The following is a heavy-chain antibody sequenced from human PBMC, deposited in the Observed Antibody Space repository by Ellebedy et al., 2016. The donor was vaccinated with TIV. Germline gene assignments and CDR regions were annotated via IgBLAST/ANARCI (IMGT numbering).Heavy chain of an antibody. Sequence: AASVKVSCKASGYTFTSYYMYWVRQAPGQGLEWMGIINPSGGSTSYAQKFQGRVTMTRDTSTSTAYMDLRSLRSDDTAVYYCARGDFGSGSEPFDYWGQGTLVTVSS. V-gene: IGHV1-46*01. J-gene: IGHJ4*02. CDR3: ARGDFGSGSEPFDY. D-gene: IGHD3-10*01. CDR2: INPSGGST. CDR1: GYTFTSYY.